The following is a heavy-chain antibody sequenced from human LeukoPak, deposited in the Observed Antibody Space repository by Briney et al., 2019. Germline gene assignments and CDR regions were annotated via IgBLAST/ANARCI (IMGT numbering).Heavy chain of an antibody. Sequence: SETLSLTCTVSGGSISSGGYYWSWLRQPPGKGLEWIGYIYHSGSTYYNPSLKSRVTISVDTSKNQFSLKLNSVTAADTAVYYCARLRTLGDSSSNYFYMDVWGKGTTVTVSS. CDR1: GGSISSGGYY. J-gene: IGHJ6*03. CDR3: ARLRTLGDSSSNYFYMDV. D-gene: IGHD6-13*01. V-gene: IGHV4-30-2*02. CDR2: IYHSGST.